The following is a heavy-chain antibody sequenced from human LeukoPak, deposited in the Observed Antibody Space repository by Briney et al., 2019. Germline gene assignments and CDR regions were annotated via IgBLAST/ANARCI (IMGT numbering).Heavy chain of an antibody. V-gene: IGHV1-2*02. Sequence: WASVKVSCKTSGHTLTGYYMHWVRQAPGQGIECMGWINTNSGGTDYAPKFQGTVTMTRDTSISTASMELSRLRSDDTAVYYCARESYEMATMGNVFDIWGQGTMVTVSP. D-gene: IGHD5-24*01. CDR1: GHTLTGYY. J-gene: IGHJ3*02. CDR2: INTNSGGT. CDR3: ARESYEMATMGNVFDI.